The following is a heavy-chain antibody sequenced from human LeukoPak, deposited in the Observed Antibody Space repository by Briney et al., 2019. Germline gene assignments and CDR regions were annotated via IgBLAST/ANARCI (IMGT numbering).Heavy chain of an antibody. D-gene: IGHD2-2*01. CDR3: ARGPIVVVPAAIDARNWFDP. Sequence: SETLSLTCTVSGGSISSYYWSWIRQPAGKGLEWIGRIYTSGSTNYNPSLKSRVTMSVGTSKNQFSLKLSSVTAADTAVYYCARGPIVVVPAAIDARNWFDPWGQGTLVTVSS. J-gene: IGHJ5*02. V-gene: IGHV4-4*07. CDR2: IYTSGST. CDR1: GGSISSYY.